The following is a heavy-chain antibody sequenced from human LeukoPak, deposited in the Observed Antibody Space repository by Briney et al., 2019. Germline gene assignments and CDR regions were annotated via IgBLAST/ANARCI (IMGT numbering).Heavy chain of an antibody. Sequence: GGSLRLSCAASGFTFSSYSMNWVRQAPGKGLEWVSSISGSSSYIYYADSVKGRFTISRDNAKNSLYLQMNSLRAEDTAVYYCARDKERGGFDYWGQGTLVTVSS. CDR2: ISGSSSYI. D-gene: IGHD3-16*01. CDR1: GFTFSSYS. V-gene: IGHV3-21*01. J-gene: IGHJ4*02. CDR3: ARDKERGGFDY.